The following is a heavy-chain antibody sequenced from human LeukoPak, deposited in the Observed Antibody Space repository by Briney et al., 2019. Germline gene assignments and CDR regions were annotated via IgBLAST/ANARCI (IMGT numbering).Heavy chain of an antibody. D-gene: IGHD2-15*01. CDR3: ARGPVVAATSEYFQH. Sequence: SVKVSCTASGGTFSSYAISWVRQAPGQGREWMGGIIPIFGTANYAQKFQGRVTITADKSTSTAYLELSSLRSEDTAVYYCARGPVVAATSEYFQHWGQGTLVTVSS. CDR2: IIPIFGTA. V-gene: IGHV1-69*06. J-gene: IGHJ1*01. CDR1: GGTFSSYA.